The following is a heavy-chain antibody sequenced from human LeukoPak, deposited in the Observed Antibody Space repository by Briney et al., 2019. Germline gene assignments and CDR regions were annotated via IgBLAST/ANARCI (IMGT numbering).Heavy chain of an antibody. Sequence: GGSLRLSCAVSGFTFSDYYMSWIRQAPGKGLEWVSYVSSGGSTISHADSVKGRFTISRDNAENSLYLQMNSLRVEDTAVYYYARAYKQGPVQFFQHWGQGTLVTVSS. J-gene: IGHJ1*01. CDR1: GFTFSDYY. D-gene: IGHD6-19*01. V-gene: IGHV3-11*04. CDR2: VSSGGSTI. CDR3: ARAYKQGPVQFFQH.